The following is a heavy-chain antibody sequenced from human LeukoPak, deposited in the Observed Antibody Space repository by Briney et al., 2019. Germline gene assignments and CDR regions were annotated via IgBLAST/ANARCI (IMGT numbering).Heavy chain of an antibody. CDR1: GGSISRYY. CDR3: ARDLLSAARTNSGVDV. D-gene: IGHD6-13*01. Sequence: SETLSLTYTVSGGSISRYYWSWIRQPPGKGLEWIGYIYYSGSTNYNPSLKSRVTISVDTSKNQFSLKLSSVAAADTAVYYCARDLLSAARTNSGVDVWVRRTTVTVSS. CDR2: IYYSGST. V-gene: IGHV4-59*01. J-gene: IGHJ6*02.